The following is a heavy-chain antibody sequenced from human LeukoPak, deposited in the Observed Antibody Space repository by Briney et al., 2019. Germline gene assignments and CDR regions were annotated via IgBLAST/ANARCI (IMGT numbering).Heavy chain of an antibody. D-gene: IGHD5-18*01. CDR3: ARDSELVDTAMVTYFDY. CDR2: ISSSSSYI. Sequence: GGSLRLSCAASGFTFSSYSMNWVRQAPGKGLEWVSSISSSSSYIYYADSVKGRFTISRDNAKNSLYLHMNSLRAEDTAVYYCARDSELVDTAMVTYFDYWGQGTLVTVSS. J-gene: IGHJ4*02. CDR1: GFTFSSYS. V-gene: IGHV3-21*01.